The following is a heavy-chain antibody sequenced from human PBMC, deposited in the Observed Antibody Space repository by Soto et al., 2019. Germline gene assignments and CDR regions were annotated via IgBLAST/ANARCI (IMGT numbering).Heavy chain of an antibody. V-gene: IGHV4-39*02. Sequence: SETLSLTCTVSGGSISSSSYYWGWIRQPPGKGLEWIGSIYYSGSTYYNPSLKSRVTISVYTSKNHFSLKLSSVTAADTAVYYCARARWDIVVVPAAIDYWGQGTLVTVSS. CDR3: ARARWDIVVVPAAIDY. J-gene: IGHJ4*02. CDR2: IYYSGST. CDR1: GGSISSSSYY. D-gene: IGHD2-2*01.